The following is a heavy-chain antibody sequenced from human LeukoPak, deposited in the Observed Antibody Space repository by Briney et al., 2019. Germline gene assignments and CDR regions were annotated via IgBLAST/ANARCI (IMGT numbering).Heavy chain of an antibody. CDR3: ARDLRLYYYGSGSRSTPGY. Sequence: GGSLRLSCAASGFTFSSYSMNWVRQALGKGLEWVSSISSSSSYIYYADSVKGRFTISRDNAKNSLYLQMNSLRAEDTAVYYCARDLRLYYYGSGSRSTPGYWGQGTLVTVSS. D-gene: IGHD3-10*01. J-gene: IGHJ4*02. CDR2: ISSSSSYI. CDR1: GFTFSSYS. V-gene: IGHV3-21*01.